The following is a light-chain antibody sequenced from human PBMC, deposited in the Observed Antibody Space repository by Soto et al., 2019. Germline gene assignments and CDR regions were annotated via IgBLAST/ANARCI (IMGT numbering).Light chain of an antibody. Sequence: EIGLTQSPGTLSLSPGERATLSCRASQSVSSSSLGWYQQKPGQAPRLLIYGASNRATGIPDRFSGSGSGTDFTLTINRLEPEDFAVYFCQQYGSSPITFGQGTRLEIK. J-gene: IGKJ5*01. CDR2: GAS. CDR1: QSVSSSS. V-gene: IGKV3-20*01. CDR3: QQYGSSPIT.